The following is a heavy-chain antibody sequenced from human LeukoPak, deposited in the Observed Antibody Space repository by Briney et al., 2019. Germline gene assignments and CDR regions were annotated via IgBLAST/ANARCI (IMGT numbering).Heavy chain of an antibody. CDR1: GFTFSDYG. CDR3: AKEYSSSWYDYYYYGMDV. Sequence: GGSLRLSCAASGFTFSDYGMHWVRQAPGKGLEWVAVIWYDGSNKYYADSVKGRFTISRDNSKDTLYLQTNSLRAEDTAVYYCAKEYSSSWYDYYYYGMDVWGQGTTVTVSS. J-gene: IGHJ6*02. V-gene: IGHV3-33*06. CDR2: IWYDGSNK. D-gene: IGHD6-13*01.